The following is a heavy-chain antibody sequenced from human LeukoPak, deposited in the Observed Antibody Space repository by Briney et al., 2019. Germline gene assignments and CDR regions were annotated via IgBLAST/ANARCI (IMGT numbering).Heavy chain of an antibody. Sequence: GGSLRLSCAASGFTVSRNYMSWVRQAPGKGLEWVSGISGSGGTTYYADSVKGRFTVSRDNSKNTLSLQMYSLRAEDTAIYYCAKANVFGVLDYFDYWGQGTLVTVSS. D-gene: IGHD3-3*01. V-gene: IGHV3-23*01. CDR2: ISGSGGTT. CDR1: GFTVSRNY. CDR3: AKANVFGVLDYFDY. J-gene: IGHJ4*02.